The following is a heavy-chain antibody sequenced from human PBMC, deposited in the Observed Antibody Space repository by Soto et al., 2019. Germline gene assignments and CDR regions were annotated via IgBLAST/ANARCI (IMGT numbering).Heavy chain of an antibody. V-gene: IGHV1-3*01. Sequence: QVPLVQSGAEVKKPGASVKVSCKASGYIFTKYAIHWVRQAPGQRLEWMGWINAGNGNTKYSQRFQGRVTITRDTSASTVYMELSSLRSEDTAVYYCARQGSSGWYFFAYWVHGTLVTVSS. CDR1: GYIFTKYA. CDR3: ARQGSSGWYFFAY. D-gene: IGHD6-19*01. J-gene: IGHJ4*01. CDR2: INAGNGNT.